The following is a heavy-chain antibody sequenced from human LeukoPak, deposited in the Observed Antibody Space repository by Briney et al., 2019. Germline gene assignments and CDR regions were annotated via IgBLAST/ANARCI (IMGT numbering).Heavy chain of an antibody. CDR2: IYYSGST. V-gene: IGHV4-59*08. J-gene: IGHJ5*02. Sequence: SETLSHTCTVSGGSISSYYWSWIRQPPGKGLEWIGYIYYSGSTNYNPSLKSRVTISVDTSKNQFSLKLSSVTASDTAVYYCASLIAAAQGWFDPWGQGTLVTVSS. D-gene: IGHD6-13*01. CDR3: ASLIAAAQGWFDP. CDR1: GGSISSYY.